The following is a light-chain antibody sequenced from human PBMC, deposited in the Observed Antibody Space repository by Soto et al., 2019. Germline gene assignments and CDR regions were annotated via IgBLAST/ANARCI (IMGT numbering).Light chain of an antibody. CDR1: QTINNN. CDR2: GAS. Sequence: ETVMTQSPATLSVSPGEGATLSCRASQTINNNLAWYQQKPGQAPRLLIYGASSRATGIPDRFSGSGSGTDFTLTISRLEPEDFAVYYCQQYGSSLITFGQGTRLEIK. CDR3: QQYGSSLIT. V-gene: IGKV3-20*01. J-gene: IGKJ5*01.